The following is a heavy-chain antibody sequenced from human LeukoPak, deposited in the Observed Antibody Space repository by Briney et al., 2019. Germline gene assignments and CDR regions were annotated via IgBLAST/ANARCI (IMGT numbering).Heavy chain of an antibody. V-gene: IGHV4-39*01. CDR1: GDSISSSPYH. CDR3: ARRYSYSSLPDY. Sequence: PSETLSLTCTVSGDSISSSPYHWGWIRQPPGKGLEWIGSIYYTGSTYYNPSLKSRVTISVDTSKNQFSLKLSSVTAADTAVYYCARRYSYSSLPDYWGQGTLVTVSS. J-gene: IGHJ4*02. D-gene: IGHD6-19*01. CDR2: IYYTGST.